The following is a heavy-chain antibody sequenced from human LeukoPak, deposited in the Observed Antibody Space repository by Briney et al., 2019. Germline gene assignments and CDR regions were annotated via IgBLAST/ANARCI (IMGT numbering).Heavy chain of an antibody. D-gene: IGHD6-13*01. CDR3: ARAAFRHSSSWYSNWFDP. V-gene: IGHV6-1*01. Sequence: SQTLSLTCAISGDSVSSSSPTWNWIRQSPSRGLEWLGRTYYRSKWYNDYAVSVKSRITINSDTSNNQFSLQLNSVTPEDTAVYYCARAAFRHSSSWYSNWFDPWGQGTLVTVSS. J-gene: IGHJ5*02. CDR1: GDSVSSSSPT. CDR2: TYYRSKWYN.